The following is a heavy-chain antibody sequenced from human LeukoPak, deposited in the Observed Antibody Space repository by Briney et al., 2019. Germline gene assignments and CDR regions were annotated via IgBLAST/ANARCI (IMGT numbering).Heavy chain of an antibody. CDR1: GFTFSNFG. D-gene: IGHD2-2*01. J-gene: IGHJ4*02. V-gene: IGHV3-64D*06. CDR2: ISGNGGST. Sequence: GGSLKLFCSASGFTFSNFGMHWVRQAPGKGLEYVSAISGNGGSTHYADSVKGRFTISRDNSKNTLYLQMTSLKAEDTAVYYCVKEHCSSTSCFYFDYWGQGTLVTVSS. CDR3: VKEHCSSTSCFYFDY.